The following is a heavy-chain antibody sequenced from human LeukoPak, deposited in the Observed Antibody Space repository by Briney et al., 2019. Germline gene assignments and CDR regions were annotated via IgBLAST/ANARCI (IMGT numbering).Heavy chain of an antibody. J-gene: IGHJ4*02. Sequence: ASVKVSCKASGYTFTGYYMHWVRQAPGQGLEWMGWINPNSGGTNYAQKFQGRVTMTRDTSISTAYMELSRLRSDDTAVYYCAGSDGYNEPFDYWGQGTLVTVSS. CDR2: INPNSGGT. V-gene: IGHV1-2*02. CDR3: AGSDGYNEPFDY. CDR1: GYTFTGYY. D-gene: IGHD5-24*01.